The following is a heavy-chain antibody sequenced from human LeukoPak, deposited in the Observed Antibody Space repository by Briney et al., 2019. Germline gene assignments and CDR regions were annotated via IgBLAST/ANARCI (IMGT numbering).Heavy chain of an antibody. CDR1: GFTFSNYS. CDR3: ARGKVEVGRYFDWYGVYFDY. Sequence: PGGSLRLSCAASGFTFSNYSMNWVRQAPGKGLEWVSSISFSGSYIYYADSLRGRITISRDNTKNSLYLQMNSLRAEDTAVYYCARGKVEVGRYFDWYGVYFDYWGQGTLVTVSA. V-gene: IGHV3-21*01. D-gene: IGHD3-9*01. J-gene: IGHJ4*02. CDR2: ISFSGSYI.